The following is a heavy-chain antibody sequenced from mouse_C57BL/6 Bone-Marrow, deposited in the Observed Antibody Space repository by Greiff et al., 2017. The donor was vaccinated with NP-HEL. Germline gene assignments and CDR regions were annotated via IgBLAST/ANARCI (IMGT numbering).Heavy chain of an antibody. CDR3: AVDTVVATFDAMDY. Sequence: VQLQESGAELARPGASVKLSCKASGYTFTSYGISWVKQRTGQGLEWIGEIYPRSGNTYYNEKFKGKATLTADKSSSTAYMELRSLTSEDSAVYFCAVDTVVATFDAMDYWGQGTSVTVSS. V-gene: IGHV1-81*01. D-gene: IGHD1-1*01. J-gene: IGHJ4*01. CDR1: GYTFTSYG. CDR2: IYPRSGNT.